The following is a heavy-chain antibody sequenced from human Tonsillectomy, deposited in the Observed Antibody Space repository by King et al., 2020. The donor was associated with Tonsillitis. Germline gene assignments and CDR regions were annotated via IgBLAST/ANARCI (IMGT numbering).Heavy chain of an antibody. J-gene: IGHJ3*02. CDR2: IYYSGGT. CDR1: GGSISSYY. Sequence: VQLQESGPGLVKPSETLSLTCTVSGGSISSYYWSWIRQPPGKGLEWIGYIYYSGGTNYNPSLKSRVTISVDMSKKQFSLKLSSVTAADTAVYYCARFPPLDGNNFLSFDIWGQGTKVTVSS. CDR3: ARFPPLDGNNFLSFDI. V-gene: IGHV4-59*01. D-gene: IGHD5-24*01.